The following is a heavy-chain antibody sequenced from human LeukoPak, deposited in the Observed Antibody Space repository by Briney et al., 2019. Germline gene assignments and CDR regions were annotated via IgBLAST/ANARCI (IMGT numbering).Heavy chain of an antibody. V-gene: IGHV4-39*01. D-gene: IGHD3-22*01. J-gene: IGHJ5*02. CDR2: IYYSGST. CDR3: ARPLTMILNWFDP. CDR1: GGSISSSSYY. Sequence: PSETLTLTCTVSGGSISSSSYYWGWIRQPPGKGLEWIGSIYYSGSTYYNPSLKSRVTISVDTSKNQFSLKLSSVTAADTAVYYCARPLTMILNWFDPWGQGTLVTVSS.